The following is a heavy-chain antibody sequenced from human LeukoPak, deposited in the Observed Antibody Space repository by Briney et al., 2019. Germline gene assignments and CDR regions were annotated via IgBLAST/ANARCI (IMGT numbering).Heavy chain of an antibody. CDR1: GYTFTSYG. CDR2: ISAYNGNT. D-gene: IGHD6-13*01. V-gene: IGHV1-18*01. J-gene: IGHJ4*02. CDR3: AREASGIAAAGTADY. Sequence: GASVKVSCKASGYTFTSYGISWVRQAPGQGLEWMGWISAYNGNTNYAQKLQGRVTMTTDTSTSTAYMELRSLRSDDTAVYYCAREASGIAAAGTADYWGQGTLVTVSS.